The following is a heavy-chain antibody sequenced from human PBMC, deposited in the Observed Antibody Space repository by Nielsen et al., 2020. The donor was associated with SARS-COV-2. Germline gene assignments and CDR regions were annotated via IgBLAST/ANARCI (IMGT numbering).Heavy chain of an antibody. Sequence: GESLKISCVVSGFNIRDYWMTWVRQGPGKGLVWVSRINRDGSVTNYADSVKGRFTISRDNGGNTLYLQVNSLRAEDTAVYYCVREGDGYHSYYYGLDVWGRGTTVTVSS. D-gene: IGHD5-24*01. CDR2: INRDGSVT. V-gene: IGHV3-74*01. CDR1: GFNIRDYW. J-gene: IGHJ6*02. CDR3: VREGDGYHSYYYGLDV.